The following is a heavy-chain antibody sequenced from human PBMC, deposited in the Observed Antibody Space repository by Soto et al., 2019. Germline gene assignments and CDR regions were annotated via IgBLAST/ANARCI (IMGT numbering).Heavy chain of an antibody. D-gene: IGHD1-1*01. CDR1: GGSISSGGYY. CDR3: ARGYNKVLGGWFDP. J-gene: IGHJ5*02. V-gene: IGHV4-31*03. CDR2: IYYRGST. Sequence: QVQLQESGPGLVKPSQTLSLTCTVSGGSISSGGYYWSWIRQHPGKGLEWIGYIYYRGSTYYNPSLKSRVTLSVNTSKNQFSLKLSSVTAADTAVYYCARGYNKVLGGWFDPWGQGTLVTVSS.